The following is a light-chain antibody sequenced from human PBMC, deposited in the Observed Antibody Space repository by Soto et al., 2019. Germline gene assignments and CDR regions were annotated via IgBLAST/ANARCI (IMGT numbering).Light chain of an antibody. CDR1: SSSIGSNA. J-gene: IGLJ3*02. V-gene: IGLV1-44*01. CDR2: SNN. CDR3: ASWDDSLSGRV. Sequence: QSVLTQPPSASGTPGQRVTISCSGSSSSIGSNAVNWYQHIPGTAPKLLIYSNNQRPSGVPDRFSGSKSGTSASLTISGLQSEDEAYYYCASWDDSLSGRVFGGGTKVTVL.